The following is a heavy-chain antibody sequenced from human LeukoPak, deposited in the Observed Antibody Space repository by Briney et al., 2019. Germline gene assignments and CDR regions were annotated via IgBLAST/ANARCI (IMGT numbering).Heavy chain of an antibody. CDR2: IYSGGST. V-gene: IGHV3-53*01. D-gene: IGHD3-10*01. J-gene: IGHJ4*02. CDR1: GFTVSSNY. CDR3: AEGGLNFGSLYFDS. Sequence: PGGSLRLSCAASGFTVSSNYMSWVRQAPGKGLEWVPLIYSGGSTYYADSVKGRFTISRDNSKNTLYLQMSNLRADDSAIYYCAEGGLNFGSLYFDSWGQGTLLTVSS.